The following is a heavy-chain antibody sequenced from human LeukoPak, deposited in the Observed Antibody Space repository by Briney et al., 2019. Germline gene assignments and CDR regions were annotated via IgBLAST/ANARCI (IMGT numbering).Heavy chain of an antibody. CDR2: IYYSGTT. V-gene: IGHV4-59*08. D-gene: IGHD3-9*01. CDR1: GGSISDFY. CDR3: ARLEFDVLTGYYEALDY. Sequence: SETLSLTCSVSGGSISDFYWSWIRQPPGKGLEWIGYIYYSGTTNYNPSLKSRVTMSVDTSKNQFSLKLRSVTAADTAVYYCARLEFDVLTGYYEALDYWGQGTLVTVSS. J-gene: IGHJ4*02.